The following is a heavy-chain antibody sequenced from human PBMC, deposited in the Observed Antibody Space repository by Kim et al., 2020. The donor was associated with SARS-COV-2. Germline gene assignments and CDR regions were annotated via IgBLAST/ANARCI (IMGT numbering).Heavy chain of an antibody. D-gene: IGHD3-22*01. CDR1: GFTFSTYA. CDR3: AKGSPIVVVN. J-gene: IGHJ4*02. Sequence: GGSLRLSCAASGFTFSTYAMSWVRQAPGKGLEWVSFISSNGSSTYYADSVKGRFTISRDDSKNTLYLQMNTLRDEDTAVYYCAKGSPIVVVNWGQGTLVTVSP. CDR2: ISSNGSST. V-gene: IGHV3-23*03.